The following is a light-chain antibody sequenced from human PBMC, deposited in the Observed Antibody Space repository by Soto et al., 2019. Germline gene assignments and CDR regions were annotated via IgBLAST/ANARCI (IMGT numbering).Light chain of an antibody. CDR1: QSVSSSY. V-gene: IGKV3-20*01. CDR3: QQYGSSLLT. CDR2: GAS. Sequence: EIVLTQSPGTLSLSPGERATLSCRASQSVSSSYLAWYQQKPGQAPRLLIYGASSRATGIPDRFSGSGSGTDFTLTSSRLAPEEFAVYYCQQYGSSLLTFGGGTKVEIK. J-gene: IGKJ4*01.